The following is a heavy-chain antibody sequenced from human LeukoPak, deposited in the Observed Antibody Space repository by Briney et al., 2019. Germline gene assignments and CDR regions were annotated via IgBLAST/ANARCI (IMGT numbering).Heavy chain of an antibody. CDR2: INGSGSFT. V-gene: IGHV3-23*01. D-gene: IGHD3-3*01. CDR1: GFTFSNYV. CDR3: AKDASHILRFLEWSFDAFDI. J-gene: IGHJ3*02. Sequence: GGSLRLSCAASGFTFSNYVMGWVRQDPGKGLQWVSIINGSGSFTSYADSVKGRLTISRDNSKNTLYLQMNSLRAEDTAVYYCAKDASHILRFLEWSFDAFDIWGQGTMVTVSS.